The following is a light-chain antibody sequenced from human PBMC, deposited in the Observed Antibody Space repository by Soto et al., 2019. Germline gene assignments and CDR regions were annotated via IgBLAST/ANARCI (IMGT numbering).Light chain of an antibody. Sequence: QSVLTQPPSVSGAPGQRVTISCTGSDSNIGAGYDVHWYQQLPGTAPKVLIEHDNNRASGVPDRFSGSKSGTSGSLAITGLQAEDEADYYCQSYDASLSGLVFGGGTKLTVL. CDR2: HDN. CDR3: QSYDASLSGLV. J-gene: IGLJ3*02. V-gene: IGLV1-40*01. CDR1: DSNIGAGYD.